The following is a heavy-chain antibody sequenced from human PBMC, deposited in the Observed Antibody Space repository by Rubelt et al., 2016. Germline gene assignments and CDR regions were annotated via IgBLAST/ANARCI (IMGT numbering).Heavy chain of an antibody. CDR2: INHSGST. J-gene: IGHJ6*02. CDR1: GGSFSGYY. Sequence: QVQLQQWGAGLLKPSETLSLTCAVYGGSFSGYYWRWIRQPPGKGLAWIGEINHSGSTNYKPSLKSRVTVEVGQSKTQFSLKASSVTAADTAVYYWARGRRGSSRWLGRDYYGMDVWGQGTTVTVSS. D-gene: IGHD6-13*01. CDR3: ARGRRGSSRWLGRDYYGMDV. V-gene: IGHV4-34*01.